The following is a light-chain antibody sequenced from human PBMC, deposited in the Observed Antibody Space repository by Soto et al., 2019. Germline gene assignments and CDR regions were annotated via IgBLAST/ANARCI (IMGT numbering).Light chain of an antibody. CDR3: AAWDDSLSGVV. Sequence: QPVLTQAPSASGTPGQRVTISCSGSSSNIGNNYVCWYQQLPGTAPKLLIYTNDQRPSGVPDRFSGSKSGTSASLAISGLRSQDEADYYCAAWDDSLSGVVFGGGTKLTVL. CDR1: SSNIGNNY. V-gene: IGLV1-47*01. J-gene: IGLJ3*02. CDR2: TND.